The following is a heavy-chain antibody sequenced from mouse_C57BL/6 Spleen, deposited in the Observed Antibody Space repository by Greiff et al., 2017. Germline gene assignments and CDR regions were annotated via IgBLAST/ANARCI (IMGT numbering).Heavy chain of an antibody. Sequence: QVQLHQPGSELVQPGASVTLSCKASGFTFTSYWMHWVKQRPGQGLEWIGKINPSNGGTNYNEKFKSKATLTVDKSSSTAYMQLSSLTSEDSAVYYGARGDDDWYLEVWGTGTTVTVSS. V-gene: IGHV1-53*01. CDR2: INPSNGGT. CDR1: GFTFTSYW. CDR3: ARGDDDWYLEV. D-gene: IGHD3-3*01. J-gene: IGHJ1*03.